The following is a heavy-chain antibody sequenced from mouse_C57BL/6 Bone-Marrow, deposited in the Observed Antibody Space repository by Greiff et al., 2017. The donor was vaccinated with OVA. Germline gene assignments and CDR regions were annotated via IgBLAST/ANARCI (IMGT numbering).Heavy chain of an antibody. Sequence: QVQLQQPGAELVKPGASVKMSCKASGYTFTSYWITWVKQRPGQGLEWIGDIYPGSGSTNYNEKFKSKATLTVDTSSSTAYMQLSSLTSEDSAVYYCARDYDYTSWFAYWGQGTLVTVSA. V-gene: IGHV1-55*01. CDR2: IYPGSGST. CDR1: GYTFTSYW. J-gene: IGHJ3*01. CDR3: ARDYDYTSWFAY. D-gene: IGHD2-4*01.